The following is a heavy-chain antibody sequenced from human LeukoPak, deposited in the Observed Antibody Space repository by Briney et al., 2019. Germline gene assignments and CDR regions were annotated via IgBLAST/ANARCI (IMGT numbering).Heavy chain of an antibody. CDR3: ARGDDFSGDH. Sequence: GGSLRLSCAASGFTFSTYWMSWVRQAPGKGLEWVANIHPDGNEKYHVDFVEGRFTISRDSTENSLYLQMNSLRPEDTAVYYCARGDDFSGDHWGQGTLVTVSS. D-gene: IGHD2-21*02. J-gene: IGHJ4*02. CDR1: GFTFSTYW. V-gene: IGHV3-7*04. CDR2: IHPDGNEK.